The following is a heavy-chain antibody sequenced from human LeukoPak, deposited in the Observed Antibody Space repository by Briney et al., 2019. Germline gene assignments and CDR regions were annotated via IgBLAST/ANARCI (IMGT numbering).Heavy chain of an antibody. Sequence: ASVKVSCKASGYTFSSYGISWMRPAPGQGLEWMGWISAYNGDTKFAQKLQGRVTMTTDTSTRTAYMELRRLRPDDTAVYYCARDEDSSAWYSRNYYYYGMDVWGQGTTVTVSS. J-gene: IGHJ6*02. V-gene: IGHV1-18*01. D-gene: IGHD6-19*01. CDR1: GYTFSSYG. CDR2: ISAYNGDT. CDR3: ARDEDSSAWYSRNYYYYGMDV.